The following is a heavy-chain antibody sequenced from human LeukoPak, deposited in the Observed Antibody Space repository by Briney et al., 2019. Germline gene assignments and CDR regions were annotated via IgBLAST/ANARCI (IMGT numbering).Heavy chain of an antibody. Sequence: GGSLRLSCAASGFTFSSYAMSWVRQAPGKGLEWVSAISGSGGSTYYADSVKGRFTISRDNSKNMLYLQMGSLRPEDMAMYYCARPGRDGYNYDAFDIWGQGTMVTVSS. CDR1: GFTFSSYA. D-gene: IGHD5-24*01. CDR2: ISGSGGST. J-gene: IGHJ3*02. V-gene: IGHV3-23*01. CDR3: ARPGRDGYNYDAFDI.